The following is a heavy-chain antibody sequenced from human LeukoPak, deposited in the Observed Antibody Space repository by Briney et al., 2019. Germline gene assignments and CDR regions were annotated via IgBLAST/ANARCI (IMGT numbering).Heavy chain of an antibody. V-gene: IGHV1-2*02. CDR3: ARVSDSTGYFYWYFDL. CDR1: GYTFTGYY. J-gene: IGHJ2*01. CDR2: INPNSGGA. D-gene: IGHD3-22*01. Sequence: VSVKVSCKASGYTFTGYYMHWVRQAPGQGLEWMGWINPNSGGASYAQKFQGRVTMTRDTSISTAYMELSNLRSDDTAVYYCARVSDSTGYFYWYFDLWGRGTLVTVSS.